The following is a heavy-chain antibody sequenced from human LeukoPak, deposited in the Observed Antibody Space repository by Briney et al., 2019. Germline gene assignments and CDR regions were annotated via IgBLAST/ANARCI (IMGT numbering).Heavy chain of an antibody. V-gene: IGHV4-31*03. CDR3: ARDRRTLDV. CDR1: DGSIGSGRYY. D-gene: IGHD6-6*01. CDR2: IYYSGST. Sequence: ASQTLSLTCTVSDGSIGSGRYYWRWIRQHPGKGLEWIRYIYYSGSTYYNPSLKSRVTISVDTSKNQFSLKLSSVTAADTAVYYCARDRRTLDVWGQGTTLTVSS. J-gene: IGHJ6*02.